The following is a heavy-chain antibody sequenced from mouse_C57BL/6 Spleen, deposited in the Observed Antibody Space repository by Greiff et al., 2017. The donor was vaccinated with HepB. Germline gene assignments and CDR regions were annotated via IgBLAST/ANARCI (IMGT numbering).Heavy chain of an antibody. CDR1: GYTFTSYW. Sequence: QVHVKQPGAELVMPGASVKLSCKASGYTFTSYWMHWVKQRPGQGLEWIGEIDPSDSYTNYNQKFKGKSTLTVDKSSSTAYMQLSSLTAEDSAVYYCARVGDYDDWYFDVWGTGTTVTVSS. CDR3: ARVGDYDDWYFDV. CDR2: IDPSDSYT. V-gene: IGHV1-69*01. J-gene: IGHJ1*03. D-gene: IGHD2-4*01.